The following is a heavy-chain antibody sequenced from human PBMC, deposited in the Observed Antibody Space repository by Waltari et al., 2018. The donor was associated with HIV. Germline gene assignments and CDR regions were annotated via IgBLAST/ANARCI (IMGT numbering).Heavy chain of an antibody. D-gene: IGHD3-22*01. Sequence: QVQLVESGGTVVQPGRSLRLFCAASGLNFRNYALPWLRQTPGKGLEWVALIWFDGSKKYYADSVKGRFSVSRDNSKNTLYLQMNSLRVEDTALYYCARDGLSYLTKRFTMIIGTNWGQGTLVTVSS. CDR3: ARDGLSYLTKRFTMIIGTN. CDR2: IWFDGSKK. J-gene: IGHJ4*02. CDR1: GLNFRNYA. V-gene: IGHV3-33*01.